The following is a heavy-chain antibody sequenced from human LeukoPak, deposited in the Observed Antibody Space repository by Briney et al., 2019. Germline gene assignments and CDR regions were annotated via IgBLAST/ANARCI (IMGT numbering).Heavy chain of an antibody. CDR1: GGSISSGDYY. J-gene: IGHJ3*02. V-gene: IGHV4-30-4*08. D-gene: IGHD6-19*01. Sequence: SQTLSLTCTVSGGSISSGDYYWSWIRQPPGKGLEWIGYIYYSGSTYYNPSLKSRVTISVDTSKNQFSLKLSSVTAADTAVYYCARGQWLAQDAFDIWGQGTMVTVSS. CDR3: ARGQWLAQDAFDI. CDR2: IYYSGST.